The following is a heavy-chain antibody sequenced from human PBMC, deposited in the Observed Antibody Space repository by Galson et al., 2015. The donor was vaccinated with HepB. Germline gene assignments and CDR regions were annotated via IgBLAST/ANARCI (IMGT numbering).Heavy chain of an antibody. CDR3: AKDEFYYDSPRHGAFDI. V-gene: IGHV3-23*01. D-gene: IGHD3-22*01. Sequence: SLRLSCAASGFTFSSYAMSWVRQAPGKGLEWVSAISGSGGSTYYADSVKGRFTISRDNSKNTLYLQMNSLRAEDTAVYYCAKDEFYYDSPRHGAFDIWGQGTMVTVSS. CDR2: ISGSGGST. CDR1: GFTFSSYA. J-gene: IGHJ3*02.